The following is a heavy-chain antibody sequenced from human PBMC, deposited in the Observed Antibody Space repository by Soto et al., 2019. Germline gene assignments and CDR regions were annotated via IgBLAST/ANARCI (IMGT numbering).Heavy chain of an antibody. V-gene: IGHV1-69*05. Sequence: EASVKVSCKASGGTFSSYAISWVRQAPGQGLEWMGGIIPIFGTANYAQKFQGRVTMTTDTSTSTGYMELRSLRSDDTTVYYCATRSPAFDYWGQGTLVTVSS. CDR3: ATRSPAFDY. J-gene: IGHJ4*02. CDR1: GGTFSSYA. CDR2: IIPIFGTA.